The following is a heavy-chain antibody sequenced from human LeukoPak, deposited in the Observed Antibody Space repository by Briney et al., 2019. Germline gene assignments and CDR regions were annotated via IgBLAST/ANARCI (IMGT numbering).Heavy chain of an antibody. CDR1: GGSISSGSYY. V-gene: IGHV4-61*02. CDR2: IYTSGST. Sequence: SETLSLTCTVSGGSISSGSYYWSWIRQPAGKGLEWIGRIYTSGSTNYNPSLKSRVTISVDTSKNQFSLKLSSVTAADTAVYYCARGGGYYFGYYYMDVWGKGTTVTISS. D-gene: IGHD3-22*01. CDR3: ARGGGYYFGYYYMDV. J-gene: IGHJ6*03.